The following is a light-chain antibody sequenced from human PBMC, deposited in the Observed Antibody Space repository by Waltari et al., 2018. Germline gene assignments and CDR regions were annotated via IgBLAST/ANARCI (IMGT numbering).Light chain of an antibody. J-gene: IGLJ3*02. CDR2: RNN. CDR3: AAWDDSLV. V-gene: IGLV1-47*01. CDR1: SSNIGRNY. Sequence: QSVLTQPPSASGTPGQRGTISCSGSSSNIGRNYVYWYQQLPGTAPKLLIYRNNQRPSGVPARFSGSKSGTSASLAISGLRSEDEADYYCAAWDDSLVFGGGTKLTVL.